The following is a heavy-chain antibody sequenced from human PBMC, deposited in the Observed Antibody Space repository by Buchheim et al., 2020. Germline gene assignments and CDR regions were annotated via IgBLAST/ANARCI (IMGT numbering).Heavy chain of an antibody. J-gene: IGHJ4*02. D-gene: IGHD2/OR15-2a*01. CDR1: GFTFTSYA. V-gene: IGHV3-23*01. Sequence: EVQLLESGGGLVQPGGSLRLSCAASGFTFTSYAMTWVCQAQGTGLEWVSTFSGGGGSTYSADSVKGRFSFSRATSKNTPYLQMNSLGAEDTAIYYCARRGLYFCKYGGQGTL. CDR3: ARRGLYFCKY. CDR2: FSGGGGST.